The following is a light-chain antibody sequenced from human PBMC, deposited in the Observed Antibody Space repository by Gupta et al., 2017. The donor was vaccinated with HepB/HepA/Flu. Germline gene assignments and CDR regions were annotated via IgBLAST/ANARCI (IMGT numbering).Light chain of an antibody. CDR1: QSISSY. CDR3: QQRDSIPYT. CDR2: AAS. J-gene: IGKJ2*01. Sequence: DIQMTQSPSSLSASVGDRVTITCRASQSISSYLNWYQQKPGKVPKVLIYAASSLQRGVPSRFSGSGSGTDFTLTISRLQPEDFATYYCQQRDSIPYTFGQGTKMEIK. V-gene: IGKV1-39*01.